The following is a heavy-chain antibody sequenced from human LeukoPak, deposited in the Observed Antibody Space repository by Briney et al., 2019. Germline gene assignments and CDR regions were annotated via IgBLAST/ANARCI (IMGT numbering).Heavy chain of an antibody. J-gene: IGHJ4*02. CDR3: PRYLCSSTSCQYHLDY. CDR2: IYPDDSDT. D-gene: IGHD2-2*01. CDR1: GYSFTCYW. V-gene: IGHV5-51*01. Sequence: GESLKISCKASGYSFTCYWIGWVRQIPGKGLEWMGIIYPDDSDTKYSPSFQGQVTISADKSISTAYLQWSSLKASDTAMYYCPRYLCSSTSCQYHLDYWGQGTLVTVSS.